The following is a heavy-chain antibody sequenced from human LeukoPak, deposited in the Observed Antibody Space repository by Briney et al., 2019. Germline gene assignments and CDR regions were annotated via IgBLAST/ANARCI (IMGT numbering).Heavy chain of an antibody. J-gene: IGHJ3*01. Sequence: GTSLRLSCEASGFPLRVYPMHWARQTPGRGLQWVAVIAGDVINHYDAECVKGRFSISRDNSKITMYLHMNSLGPEDTGVYYCVRAQISILSSGDVFDVWGQGTVVTVSS. CDR3: VRAQISILSSGDVFDV. D-gene: IGHD1-26*01. CDR1: GFPLRVYP. V-gene: IGHV3-30*14. CDR2: IAGDVINH.